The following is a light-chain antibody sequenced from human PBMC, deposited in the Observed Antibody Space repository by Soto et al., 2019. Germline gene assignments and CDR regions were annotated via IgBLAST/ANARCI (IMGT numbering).Light chain of an antibody. CDR1: RSNIGRNY. V-gene: IGLV1-47*01. J-gene: IGLJ3*02. Sequence: QSVLTQPPSASGTPGQRVSISCSGSRSNIGRNYVYWYQQLPGTAPKLLIQRNNERPSWVPDRFSGSKSGTSVSLAISGLRSEDEATYYCAAWDYTLNGQVFGGGTKLTVL. CDR3: AAWDYTLNGQV. CDR2: RNN.